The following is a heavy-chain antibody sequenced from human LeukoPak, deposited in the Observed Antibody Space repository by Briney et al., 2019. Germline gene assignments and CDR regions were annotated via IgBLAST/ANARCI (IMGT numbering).Heavy chain of an antibody. CDR1: GFTFSNYA. CDR2: ISGSAHKI. CDR3: AGRITGYSSGYVF. D-gene: IGHD5-18*01. V-gene: IGHV3-23*01. Sequence: GGSLRLSRVGSGFTFSNYAMGWGRQAPGEGLDWGSVISGSAHKIRYADSVRGRFTISRDNSENTVYLQMNNLRGEDTAIYYCAGRITGYSSGYVFWGQGTLVTVSS. J-gene: IGHJ4*02.